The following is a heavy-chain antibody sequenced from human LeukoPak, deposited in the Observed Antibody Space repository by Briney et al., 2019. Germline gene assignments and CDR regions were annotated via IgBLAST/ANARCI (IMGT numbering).Heavy chain of an antibody. CDR2: INPNSGGT. J-gene: IGHJ4*02. CDR1: GYTFTGYY. CDR3: ARNFFGGTIDY. D-gene: IGHD3-3*01. V-gene: IGHV1-2*06. Sequence: ASVKVSCKVSGYTFTGYYMHWVRQAPGQGLEWMGRINPNSGGTNYAQKFQGRVTMTRDTSISTAYMELSRLRSDDTAVYYCARNFFGGTIDYWGQGTLVTVSS.